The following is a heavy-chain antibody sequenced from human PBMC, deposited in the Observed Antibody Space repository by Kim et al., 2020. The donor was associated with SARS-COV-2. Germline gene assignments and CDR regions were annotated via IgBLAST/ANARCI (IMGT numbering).Heavy chain of an antibody. CDR3: ARDFDSSGFYSL. CDR2: IYYSGSGTT. CDR1: GASVSSSTFY. Sequence: SETLSLTCTVSGASVSSSTFYWSWIRQPPGKGLEWIGYIYYSGSGTTNFNPSLKSRVTISVDTSKNQFSLKLSSVTAADTAVYYCARDFDSSGFYSLWGQ. V-gene: IGHV4-61*01. J-gene: IGHJ1*01. D-gene: IGHD3-22*01.